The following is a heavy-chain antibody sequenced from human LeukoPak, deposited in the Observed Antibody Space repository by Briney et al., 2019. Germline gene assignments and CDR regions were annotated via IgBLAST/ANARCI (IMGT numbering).Heavy chain of an antibody. CDR1: GLTFSDYY. V-gene: IGHV3-7*03. CDR3: ARGGGLDV. J-gene: IGHJ6*02. D-gene: IGHD5-12*01. Sequence: GGSLRLSCAVSGLTFSDYYMSWTRQAPGKGLEWVASINHNGNVNYYVDSVKGRFTISRDNAKNSLYLQMSNLRAEDTAVYFCARGGGLDVWGQGATVTVSS. CDR2: INHNGNVN.